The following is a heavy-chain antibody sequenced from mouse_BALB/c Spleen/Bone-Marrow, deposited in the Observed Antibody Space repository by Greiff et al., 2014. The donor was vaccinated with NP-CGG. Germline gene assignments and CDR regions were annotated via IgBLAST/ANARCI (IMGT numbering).Heavy chain of an antibody. D-gene: IGHD6-5*01. J-gene: IGHJ1*01. V-gene: IGHV2-9*02. Sequence: VKLQESGPGLVAPSQSLSITCTVSGFSLTSYGVHWVRQPPGKGLEWLGVIWAGGSTNYNSALMSRLSISKDNSKSQVFLKMNSLQTDDTAMYYCARAYLWYFDVWGAGTTVTVSS. CDR2: IWAGGST. CDR3: ARAYLWYFDV. CDR1: GFSLTSYG.